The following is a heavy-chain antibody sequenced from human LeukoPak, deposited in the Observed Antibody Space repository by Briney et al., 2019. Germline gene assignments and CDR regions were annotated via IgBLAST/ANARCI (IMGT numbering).Heavy chain of an antibody. V-gene: IGHV4-59*01. CDR3: ARGGELRPNWFDP. CDR1: GGSISSYY. D-gene: IGHD1-26*01. J-gene: IGHJ5*02. CDR2: IYYSGST. Sequence: SETLSLTCTVSGGSISSYYWSWIRQPPGKGLEWIGYIYYSGSTNYNPSLKGRVTISVDTSKNQFSLKLSSVTAADTAVYYCARGGELRPNWFDPWGQGTLVTVSS.